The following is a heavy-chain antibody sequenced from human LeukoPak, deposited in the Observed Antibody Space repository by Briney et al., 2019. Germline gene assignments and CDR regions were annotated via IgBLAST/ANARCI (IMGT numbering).Heavy chain of an antibody. Sequence: GGSLRLSCAASGFTFSSYGMHWVRQAPGKGLEWVAFIRYDGSNKYYADSVKGRFTISRDNSKNTLYLQMNSLRAEDTAVYCCAKVPEDPPAIGSDYWGQGTLVTVSS. CDR3: AKVPEDPPAIGSDY. D-gene: IGHD2-2*01. CDR1: GFTFSSYG. J-gene: IGHJ4*02. CDR2: IRYDGSNK. V-gene: IGHV3-30*02.